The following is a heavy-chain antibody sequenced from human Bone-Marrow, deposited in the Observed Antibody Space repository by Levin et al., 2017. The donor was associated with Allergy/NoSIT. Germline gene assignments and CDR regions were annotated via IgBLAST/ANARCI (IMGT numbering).Heavy chain of an antibody. V-gene: IGHV3-23*01. CDR1: GFTFSTSV. CDR2: IHNSDGRA. D-gene: IGHD3-22*01. J-gene: IGHJ4*02. Sequence: ETLSLTCATSGFTFSTSVVSWVRQAPGKGLEWVSFIHNSDGRAFYADSVQGRFTITRDNSQNTLYLQMNNLRAEDTAVYYCAKFYYDTSGYYSHFDYWGQGTLVTVSS. CDR3: AKFYYDTSGYYSHFDY.